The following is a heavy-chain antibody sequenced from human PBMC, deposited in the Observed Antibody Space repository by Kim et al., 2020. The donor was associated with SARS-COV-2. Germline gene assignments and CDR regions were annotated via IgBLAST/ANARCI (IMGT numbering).Heavy chain of an antibody. D-gene: IGHD3-10*01. V-gene: IGHV3-23*01. CDR3: AKDMLGVPMDYYGSESYYPMGYGMDV. CDR2: ISGSGGCT. CDR1: GFTFSSYA. J-gene: IGHJ6*02. Sequence: GGSLRLSCAASGFTFSSYAMSWVRQAPGKGLEWVSAISGSGGCTYYADSVKGRFTISRDNSKNTLYLQMNSLRAEDTAVYYCAKDMLGVPMDYYGSESYYPMGYGMDVWGQGTTVTVSS.